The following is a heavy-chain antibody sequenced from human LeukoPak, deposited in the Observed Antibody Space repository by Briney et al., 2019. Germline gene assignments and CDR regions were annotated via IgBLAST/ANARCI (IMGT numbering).Heavy chain of an antibody. V-gene: IGHV4-30-2*01. D-gene: IGHD3-10*01. CDR1: GGSISSGGYS. J-gene: IGHJ6*02. Sequence: PSETLSLTCAVSGGSISSGGYSWSWIRQPPGKGLEWIGYIYHSGSTYYNPSLKSRVTISVDTSKNQFSLKLSSVTAGDTAVYYCARGGLLWFGDLNRPYGMDVWGQGTTVTVSS. CDR2: IYHSGST. CDR3: ARGGLLWFGDLNRPYGMDV.